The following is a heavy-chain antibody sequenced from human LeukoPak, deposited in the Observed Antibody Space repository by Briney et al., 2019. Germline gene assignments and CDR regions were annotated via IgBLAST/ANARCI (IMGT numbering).Heavy chain of an antibody. D-gene: IGHD3-22*01. Sequence: SETLSLTCTFSGGSISSYYWSWIRQPPGKGLEWIGYIYYSGSTNYNPSLKSRVTISVDTSKNQFSLKLSSVTAADTAVYYCARANFYYDSSGLIWGQGTMVTVSS. V-gene: IGHV4-59*01. CDR2: IYYSGST. J-gene: IGHJ3*02. CDR3: ARANFYYDSSGLI. CDR1: GGSISSYY.